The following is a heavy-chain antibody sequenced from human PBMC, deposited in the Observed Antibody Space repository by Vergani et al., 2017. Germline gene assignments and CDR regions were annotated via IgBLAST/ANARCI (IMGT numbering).Heavy chain of an antibody. CDR1: GFTSAGYA. D-gene: IGHD6-6*01. V-gene: IGHV3-9*02. CDR2: ISWNSNSI. CDR3: AKDLGTSCGGGWFDP. Sequence: EVQLEESGGGLVLPGRSLRLSCVASGFTSAGYAMHWVRQAPGKGLEWVSGISWNSNSIGYADSVKGRFTISRDNAKNSLYLQMNSLRAEDTALYYCAKDLGTSCGGGWFDPWWQGTLVTVAS. J-gene: IGHJ5*02.